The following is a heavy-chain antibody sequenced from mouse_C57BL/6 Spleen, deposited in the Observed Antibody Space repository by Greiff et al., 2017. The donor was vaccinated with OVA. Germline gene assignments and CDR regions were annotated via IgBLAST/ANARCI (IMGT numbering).Heavy chain of an antibody. CDR1: GYTFTSYW. D-gene: IGHD2-1*01. CDR3: AREGSTGPYWYFDV. V-gene: IGHV1-61*01. Sequence: QVQLQQSGAELVRPGSSVKLSCKASGYTFTSYWMDWVKQRPGQGLEWIGNIYPSDSETHYNQKFKDKATLTVDKSSSTAYMQLSSLTSEDSAVYYCAREGSTGPYWYFDVWGTGTTVTVSS. J-gene: IGHJ1*03. CDR2: IYPSDSET.